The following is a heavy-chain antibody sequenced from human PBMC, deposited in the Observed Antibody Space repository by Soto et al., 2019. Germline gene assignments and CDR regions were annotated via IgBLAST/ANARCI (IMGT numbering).Heavy chain of an antibody. D-gene: IGHD3-9*01. CDR1: GYTFLSYG. J-gene: IGHJ6*02. V-gene: IGHV1-18*01. CDR3: ARDPPSAFLTGYNYYYYGLGV. CDR2: IAAYNGNT. Sequence: EASVKVSCKASGYTFLSYGVSWVRQAPGQGLEWMGWIAAYNGNTKYAQKLQGRVTMTIDISTSTAYMELRSLRSDDTGVYYCARDPPSAFLTGYNYYYYGLGVWGQGTTVTVSS.